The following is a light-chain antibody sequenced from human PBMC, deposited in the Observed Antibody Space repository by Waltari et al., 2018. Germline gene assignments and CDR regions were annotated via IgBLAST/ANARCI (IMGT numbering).Light chain of an antibody. V-gene: IGLV3-19*01. Sequence: SYELTQDPAVSVALGQTVKITCQGASLRNPYATWYQQKPGQAPLTCIHGKNTRPSGIPDRFSGSSAGNTASLTITGAQAEDAADYYCCSRDSSAFQLVFGGGTKLTVL. CDR2: GKN. CDR1: SLRNPY. J-gene: IGLJ2*01. CDR3: CSRDSSAFQLV.